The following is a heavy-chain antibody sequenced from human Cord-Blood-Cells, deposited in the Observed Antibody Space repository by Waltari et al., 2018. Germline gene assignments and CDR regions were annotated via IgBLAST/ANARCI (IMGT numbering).Heavy chain of an antibody. J-gene: IGHJ6*03. D-gene: IGHD3-10*01. CDR3: ARVVYYGSGSFRSYYYYMDV. CDR1: GGSISSYY. V-gene: IGHV4-4*07. Sequence: QVQLQESGPGLVKPSETLSLTCTVSGGSISSYYWSWIRQPAGKGLEWIGRIYTRGSTNYNPSLKRRVTMSVDTSNNQFSLKLSSVTAADTAVYYCARVVYYGSGSFRSYYYYMDVWGKGTTVTVSS. CDR2: IYTRGST.